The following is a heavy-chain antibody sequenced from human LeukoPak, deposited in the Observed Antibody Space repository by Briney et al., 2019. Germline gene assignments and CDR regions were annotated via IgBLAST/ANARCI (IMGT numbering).Heavy chain of an antibody. D-gene: IGHD3-22*01. CDR2: ISSSGSTK. Sequence: PAGSLRLSCAASGFTFSDYYMSWIRQAPGKGLAWVSYISSSGSTKYYADSVKGRFTISRDNAKNSLYLQMNSLRAEDTAVYYCARDPYDSSGYYFQGYYYYGMDVWGQGTTVTVSS. V-gene: IGHV3-11*01. CDR1: GFTFSDYY. CDR3: ARDPYDSSGYYFQGYYYYGMDV. J-gene: IGHJ6*02.